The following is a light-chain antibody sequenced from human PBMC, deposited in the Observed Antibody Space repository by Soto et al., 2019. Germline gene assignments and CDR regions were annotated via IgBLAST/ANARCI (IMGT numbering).Light chain of an antibody. Sequence: EIVLTQSPATLSLSPGERAILSCRASQSVSTFLAWFQQKPGQPPRLLIYNASNRTTGIPDRFSGSGSGTDFTLTISRLEPEDFAVYYCQQRGDWPPITFGQGTRLEIK. CDR1: QSVSTF. V-gene: IGKV3-11*01. CDR3: QQRGDWPPIT. CDR2: NAS. J-gene: IGKJ5*01.